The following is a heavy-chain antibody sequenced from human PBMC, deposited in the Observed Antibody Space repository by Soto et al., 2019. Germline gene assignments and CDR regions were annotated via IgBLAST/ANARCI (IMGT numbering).Heavy chain of an antibody. J-gene: IGHJ4*02. CDR1: GDSITYYY. V-gene: IGHV4-59*01. Sequence: SETLSLTCTVSGDSITYYYWSWIRQPPGKGLEWIGYVYYDGSTNYNPSLESRVTMSIDTSKNQFSLKLSSVIAADTAVYYCVMYDRQSGRYSLDYWGQGTPVTSPQ. CDR3: VMYDRQSGRYSLDY. D-gene: IGHD3-10*01. CDR2: VYYDGST.